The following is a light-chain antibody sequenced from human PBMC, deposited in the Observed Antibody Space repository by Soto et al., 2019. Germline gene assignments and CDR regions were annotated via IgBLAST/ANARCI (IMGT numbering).Light chain of an antibody. V-gene: IGKV1-16*01. CDR2: AAS. Sequence: DIPMTQSPSSLSPSVGDRVTITCRASHDLNNALAWFQQKPGKAPKTLIYAASSLQSGVPSRFSGSGSATDFTLTISSLQPEDFATYYCQQYKSYPITCGQGTRLEIK. J-gene: IGKJ5*01. CDR3: QQYKSYPIT. CDR1: HDLNNA.